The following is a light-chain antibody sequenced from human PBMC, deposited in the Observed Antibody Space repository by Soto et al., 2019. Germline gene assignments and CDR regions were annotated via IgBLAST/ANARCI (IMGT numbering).Light chain of an antibody. Sequence: EILLTQSPSTLSVSPGDRVTLTCRASQGVSSYLAWYQQKPGKAPKLLIYAASTWPSGVPSRFSGSGSGTDFTLTISRLQPEDFADYYCQQYNSYPLTFGEGTKVEIK. CDR2: AAS. CDR3: QQYNSYPLT. CDR1: QGVSSY. J-gene: IGKJ4*01. V-gene: IGKV1-9*01.